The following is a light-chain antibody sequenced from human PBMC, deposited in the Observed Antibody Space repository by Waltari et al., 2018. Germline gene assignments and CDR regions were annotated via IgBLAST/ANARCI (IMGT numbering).Light chain of an antibody. CDR1: ALSKKY. Sequence: SYELTQPPSVSVSPGQTARITCSGDALSKKYAYWYQQKSGQAPVLVIHGDSKRPSGISERFSWSTSGTTATLTISGAQVEDEADYYCFSTPSSIWVFGGGTKLTVL. V-gene: IGLV3-10*01. J-gene: IGLJ3*02. CDR3: FSTPSSIWV. CDR2: GDS.